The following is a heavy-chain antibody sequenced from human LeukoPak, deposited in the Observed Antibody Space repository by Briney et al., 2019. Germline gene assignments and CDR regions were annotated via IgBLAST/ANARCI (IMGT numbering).Heavy chain of an antibody. J-gene: IGHJ6*03. D-gene: IGHD2-2*01. CDR2: IYTSGST. Sequence: KPAETLSLPVTVSGGPISRYYWSWIGQPAGKGLEWIGRIYTSGSTNYNPSLSNPATMSLATSKNQFPPKLSAVTAADTAVYYCARDVYCSSTSCYYGADYYYYYMDVWGKGTTVTVSS. CDR3: ARDVYCSSTSCYYGADYYYYYMDV. CDR1: GGPISRYY. V-gene: IGHV4-4*07.